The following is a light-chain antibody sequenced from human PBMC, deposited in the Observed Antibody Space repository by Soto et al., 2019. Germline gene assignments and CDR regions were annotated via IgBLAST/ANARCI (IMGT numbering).Light chain of an antibody. J-gene: IGKJ1*01. Sequence: EIVLTQSPATLSLSPGQRATLSCRASQSVSTYLAWYQQKPGQAPRLLIYDASTRATGIPARFSGSGSGTDFALTISSLETEDFALYYCQQRSNWPPTWTFGQGTKVEIK. CDR3: QQRSNWPPTWT. CDR1: QSVSTY. CDR2: DAS. V-gene: IGKV3-11*01.